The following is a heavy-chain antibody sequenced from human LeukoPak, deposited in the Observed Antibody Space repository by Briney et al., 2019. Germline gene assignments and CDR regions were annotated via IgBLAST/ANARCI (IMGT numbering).Heavy chain of an antibody. J-gene: IGHJ6*03. V-gene: IGHV1-2*02. CDR3: ARATYYYGSGSYYRGSGSGSAHYYYYYMDV. D-gene: IGHD3-10*01. CDR2: INPNSGGT. Sequence: ASVKVSCKASGYTFTSYGISWVRQAPGQGLEWMGWINPNSGGTNYAQKFQGRVTMTRDTSISTAYMELSRLRSDDTAVYYCARATYYYGSGSYYRGSGSGSAHYYYYYMDVWGKGTTVTVSS. CDR1: GYTFTSYG.